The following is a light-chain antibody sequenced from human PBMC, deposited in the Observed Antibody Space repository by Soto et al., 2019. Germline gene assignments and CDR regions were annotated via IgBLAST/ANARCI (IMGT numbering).Light chain of an antibody. Sequence: DIQMTQSPSTLSASVGDGVTITFRASQSITTWLAWYQQKPGKAPKLLIYDASTLQSGVPSRFSGSGFGTQFTLTISSLQPDDFATYYCQEYNNHWTFGQGTKVDIK. J-gene: IGKJ1*01. V-gene: IGKV1-5*01. CDR1: QSITTW. CDR2: DAS. CDR3: QEYNNHWT.